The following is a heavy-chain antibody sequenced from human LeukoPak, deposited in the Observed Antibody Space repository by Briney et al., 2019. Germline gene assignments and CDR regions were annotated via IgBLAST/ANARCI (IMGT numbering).Heavy chain of an antibody. CDR1: GFTFSSYT. V-gene: IGHV3-48*01. CDR3: ARNGMDV. J-gene: IGHJ6*02. CDR2: ISSSSGTI. Sequence: GGSLRLSCAASGFTFSSYTMNWVRQAPGKGLEWVSYISSSSGTIYYADSVKGRFTISRDNAKNSLYLQMNSLRAEDTAVYYCARNGMDVWGQGTTVTVSS.